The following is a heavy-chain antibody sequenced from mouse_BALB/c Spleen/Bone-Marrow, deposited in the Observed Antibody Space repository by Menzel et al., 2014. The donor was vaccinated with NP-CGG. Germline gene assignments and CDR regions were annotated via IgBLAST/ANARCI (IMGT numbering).Heavy chain of an antibody. CDR2: INPDSSTI. V-gene: IGHV4-1*02. CDR3: ARLLYYGYFDS. J-gene: IGHJ2*01. Sequence: DVKLQESGGGLVQPGRSLKLSCAASGFDFSRYWMSWVRQAPGKGLEWIGEINPDSSTINYTPSLKDKFIISRDNAKNTLYLQMSKVRSEDTALYYCARLLYYGYFDSWGQGTTLTVSS. CDR1: GFDFSRYW. D-gene: IGHD1-1*01.